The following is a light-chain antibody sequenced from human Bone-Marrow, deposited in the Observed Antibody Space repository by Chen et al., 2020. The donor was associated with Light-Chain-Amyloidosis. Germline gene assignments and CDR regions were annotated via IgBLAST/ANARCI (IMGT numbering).Light chain of an antibody. V-gene: IGKV3-20*01. Sequence: EIVLTQPPGTLSLSPGEGANLSCRASQTISSNYLTWYQQKFGQAPRLLIYGSSSRATGIPDRFTGSGSGTDFTLTNNRLEPEDFAMYYCQQYGTSPLTFGGGAKVEIK. CDR3: QQYGTSPLT. J-gene: IGKJ4*01. CDR2: GSS. CDR1: QTISSNY.